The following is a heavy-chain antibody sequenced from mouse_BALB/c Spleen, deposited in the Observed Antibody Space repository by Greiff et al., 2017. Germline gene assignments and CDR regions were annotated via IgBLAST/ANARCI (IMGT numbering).Heavy chain of an antibody. D-gene: IGHD1-1*02. CDR2: INPNNGGT. Sequence: DVKLVESGPELVKPGASVKIPCKASGYTFTDYNMDWVKQSHGKSLEWIGDINPNNGGTIYNQKFKGKATLTVDKSSSTAYMELRSLTSEDTAVYYCARSGGNYLYYFDYWGQGTTLTVSS. CDR3: ARSGGNYLYYFDY. J-gene: IGHJ2*01. V-gene: IGHV1-18*01. CDR1: GYTFTDYN.